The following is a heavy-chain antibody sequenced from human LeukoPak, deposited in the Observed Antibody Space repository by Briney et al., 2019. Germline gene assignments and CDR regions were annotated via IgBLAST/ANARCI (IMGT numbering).Heavy chain of an antibody. CDR1: GGSISSGGYY. D-gene: IGHD3-10*01. CDR3: ARDSFGLSGRGEGIDY. V-gene: IGHV4-31*03. J-gene: IGHJ4*02. CDR2: IYYSGST. Sequence: TSQTLPLTCTVSGGSISSGGYYRSWIRQHPGKGLEWIGYIYYSGSTYYNPSLKSRVTISVDTSKNQFSLKLSSVTAADTAVYYCARDSFGLSGRGEGIDYWGQGTLVTVSS.